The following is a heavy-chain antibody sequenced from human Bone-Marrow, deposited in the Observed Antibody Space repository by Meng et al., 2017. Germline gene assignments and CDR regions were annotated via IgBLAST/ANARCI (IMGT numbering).Heavy chain of an antibody. CDR1: GGSISSYY. CDR2: IYYSGST. J-gene: IGHJ4*02. CDR3: ARETAITGNDY. Sequence: QVQLQESGPGLVKPAETLSLPCTVSGGSISSYYWSWIRQPPGKGLEWIWYIYYSGSTNYHPSLKSRVTISVDTSKNQFSLKLSSVTAADTAVYYCARETAITGNDYWGQGTLVTVSS. D-gene: IGHD1-20*01. V-gene: IGHV4-59*01.